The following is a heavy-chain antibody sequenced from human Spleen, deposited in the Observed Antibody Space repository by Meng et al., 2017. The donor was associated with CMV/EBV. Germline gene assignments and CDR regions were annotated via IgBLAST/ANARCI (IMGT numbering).Heavy chain of an antibody. Sequence: GGSLRLSCAASGFTFSSYEMNWVRQAPGKGLEWVSYISNSGSTIYYADSVKGRCTISRDNAMNTLYLQINSLRPEDTAVYYCARDLFPNYYYYGLDVWGQGTTVTVSS. CDR3: ARDLFPNYYYYGLDV. CDR2: ISNSGSTI. J-gene: IGHJ6*02. V-gene: IGHV3-48*03. CDR1: GFTFSSYE.